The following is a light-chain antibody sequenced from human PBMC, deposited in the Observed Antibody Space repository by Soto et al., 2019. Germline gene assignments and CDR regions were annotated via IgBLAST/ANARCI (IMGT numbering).Light chain of an antibody. CDR3: QLYDKWPYT. J-gene: IGKJ2*01. V-gene: IGKV3-20*01. CDR1: QSVSSSY. Sequence: ESVLTQSPGTLSLSPGERATLSCRASQSVSSSYLAWYRQKPGQAPSLLIYAASTRATGIPDRFSGSGSGTDFTLTISRLEPEDFAVYFCQLYDKWPYTFGQGTNLEIK. CDR2: AAS.